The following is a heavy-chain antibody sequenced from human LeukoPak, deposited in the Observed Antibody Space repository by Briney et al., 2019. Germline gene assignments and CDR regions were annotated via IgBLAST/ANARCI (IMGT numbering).Heavy chain of an antibody. D-gene: IGHD3-16*01. J-gene: IGHJ4*02. CDR2: IYHSGST. CDR1: GGSISSGGYS. CDR3: ARTSDYGGQTDY. V-gene: IGHV4-30-2*01. Sequence: PSETLSLTCAVSGGSISSGGYSWSWLRQPPGKGLEWIGYIYHSGSTYYNPSLKSRVTISVDRSKNQFSLKLSSVTAADTAVYYCARTSDYGGQTDYWGQGTLVTVSS.